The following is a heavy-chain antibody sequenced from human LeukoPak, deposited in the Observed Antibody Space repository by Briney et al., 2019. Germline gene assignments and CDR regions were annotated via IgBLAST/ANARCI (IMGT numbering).Heavy chain of an antibody. D-gene: IGHD6-19*01. CDR1: GFTFDDYA. CDR3: AKVGSGWYGEYFQH. V-gene: IGHV3-9*01. CDR2: ISWNSGSI. Sequence: GGSLRLSCAASGFTFDDYAMHWVRQAPGKGLEWVSGISWNSGSIGYADSVKGRFTISRDNAKNSLYLQMNSLRAEDTALYYCAKVGSGWYGEYFQHWGQGTLVTVSS. J-gene: IGHJ1*01.